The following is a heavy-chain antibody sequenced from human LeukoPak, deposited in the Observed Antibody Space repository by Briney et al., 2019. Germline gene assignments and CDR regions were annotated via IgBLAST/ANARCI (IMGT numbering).Heavy chain of an antibody. V-gene: IGHV4-4*07. CDR3: ARTEYSSSEDWYFDL. Sequence: SETLSLTCTVSGGSISSYYWSWIRQPAGEGLEWLGRIYTSGSTNYNPSLKSRVTMSVDTSKNQFSLKLSSVTAADTAVYYCARTEYSSSEDWYFDLWGRGTLVTVSS. J-gene: IGHJ2*01. D-gene: IGHD6-13*01. CDR1: GGSISSYY. CDR2: IYTSGST.